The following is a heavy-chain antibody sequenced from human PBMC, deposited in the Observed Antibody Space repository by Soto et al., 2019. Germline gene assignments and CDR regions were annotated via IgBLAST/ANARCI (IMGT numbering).Heavy chain of an antibody. CDR2: FDPEDGET. CDR1: GYTLTELS. Sequence: QVQLVQSGAEVKKPGASVKVSCKVSGYTLTELSMHWVRQAPGKGLEWMGGFDPEDGETIYAQKFQGRVTMTDDTSTNTAYNVLSSLRSEDTAVYYCATDLFEVGALGGDYWGQETLVTVSS. CDR3: ATDLFEVGALGGDY. J-gene: IGHJ4*02. D-gene: IGHD1-26*01. V-gene: IGHV1-24*01.